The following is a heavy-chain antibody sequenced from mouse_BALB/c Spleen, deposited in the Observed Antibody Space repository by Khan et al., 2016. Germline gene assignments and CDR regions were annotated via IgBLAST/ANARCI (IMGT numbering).Heavy chain of an antibody. J-gene: IGHJ2*01. CDR2: IYPGDGDT. D-gene: IGHD1-1*01. V-gene: IGHV1-87*01. Sequence: QAQLQQSGAELARPGASVKLSCKASGYTFTSYWMQWVKQRPGQGLEWIGAIYPGDGDTRYTQKFKGKATLTADKSSSTAYMQLSSLASEDSAFYYCASYYGSSYDYFDYWGQGTTLTVSS. CDR3: ASYYGSSYDYFDY. CDR1: GYTFTSYW.